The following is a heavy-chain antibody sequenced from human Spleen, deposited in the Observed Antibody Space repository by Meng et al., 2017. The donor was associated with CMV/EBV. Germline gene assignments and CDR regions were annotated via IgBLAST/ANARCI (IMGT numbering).Heavy chain of an antibody. V-gene: IGHV3-30*04. J-gene: IGHJ4*02. CDR1: GFTVRNYA. D-gene: IGHD6-13*01. CDR2: ISYDGSNK. Sequence: GFTVRNYAMDWVRQARGKGLEWVAIISYDGSNKYYADSVKGRFTISRDNSKNTLYLQVNSMKPEDTAVYYCARDEGRFSSSWSPVRFWGQGTLVTVSS. CDR3: ARDEGRFSSSWSPVRF.